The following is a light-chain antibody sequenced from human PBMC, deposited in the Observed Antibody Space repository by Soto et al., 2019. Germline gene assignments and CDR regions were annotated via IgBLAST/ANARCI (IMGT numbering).Light chain of an antibody. J-gene: IGKJ1*01. CDR3: QKYNSYSWT. CDR1: QSISSW. V-gene: IGKV1-5*01. CDR2: DAS. Sequence: DIQMTHSPSTLSASVLYIVTITFRASQSISSWLAWYQQKPGKAPKLLIYDASSLESGVPSRFSGSGSGTEFTLTISSLQPDDFATYYCQKYNSYSWTFGQGTKVDIK.